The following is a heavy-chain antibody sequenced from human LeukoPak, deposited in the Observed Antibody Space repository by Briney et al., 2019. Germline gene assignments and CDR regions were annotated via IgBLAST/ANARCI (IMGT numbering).Heavy chain of an antibody. CDR2: IRYDGSNE. D-gene: IGHD2-15*01. V-gene: IGHV3-30*02. J-gene: IGHJ4*02. Sequence: GGSLRLSCAASGFTFSSYGMHWVRQAPGKGLEWVSFIRYDGSNEYYADSVKGRFTISRDNSKNTLFVQMNSLRAEDTAMYYCAKENCYDGSCYPFDYWGQGTLVTVSS. CDR1: GFTFSSYG. CDR3: AKENCYDGSCYPFDY.